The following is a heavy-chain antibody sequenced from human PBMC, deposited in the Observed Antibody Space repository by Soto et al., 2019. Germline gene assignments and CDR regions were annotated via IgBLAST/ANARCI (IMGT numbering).Heavy chain of an antibody. D-gene: IGHD6-19*01. J-gene: IGHJ5*02. Sequence: SETLSLTCAVYGGSFSGYYWSWIRQPPGKGLEWIGEINHSGSTNYNPSLKSRVNISVDKSKNQFSLKLSSVTAADTAVYYCARAPRIAVAPTLRDWFDPWGQGTLVTVSS. CDR1: GGSFSGYY. CDR2: INHSGST. V-gene: IGHV4-34*01. CDR3: ARAPRIAVAPTLRDWFDP.